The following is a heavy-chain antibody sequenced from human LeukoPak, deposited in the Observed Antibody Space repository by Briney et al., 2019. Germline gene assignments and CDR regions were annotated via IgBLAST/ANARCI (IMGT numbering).Heavy chain of an antibody. CDR1: GFTFSSYS. CDR3: ARERGSSLDI. D-gene: IGHD6-6*01. V-gene: IGHV3-21*01. J-gene: IGHJ3*02. Sequence: PGGSLRLSCAASGFTFSSYSMSWVRQAPGKGLEWVSSISSSSSYIYYADSVKGRFTISRDNAKNSLYLQMNSLRAEDTAVYYCARERGSSLDIWGQGTMVTVSS. CDR2: ISSSSSYI.